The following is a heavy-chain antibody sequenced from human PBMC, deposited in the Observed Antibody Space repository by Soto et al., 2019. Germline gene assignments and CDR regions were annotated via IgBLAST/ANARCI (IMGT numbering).Heavy chain of an antibody. CDR3: GRGGDHQVDD. V-gene: IGHV4-30-4*01. CDR2: IYNSGTT. J-gene: IGHJ4*02. D-gene: IGHD4-17*01. CDR1: GASIASGGYY. Sequence: PSETLSLTCAVSGASIASGGYYWSWLRQPPGKGLEWLGYIYNSGTTYYNPSLKRRVSISTDTSKNHFSLRLSSVTAADAAVYYCGRGGDHQVDDWGQGTQVTVSS.